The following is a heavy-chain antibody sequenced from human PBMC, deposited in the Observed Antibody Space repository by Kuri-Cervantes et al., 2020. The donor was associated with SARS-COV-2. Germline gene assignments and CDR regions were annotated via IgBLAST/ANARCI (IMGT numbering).Heavy chain of an antibody. D-gene: IGHD3-10*01. Sequence: GESLKISCAASGFTFSNAWMSWVRQAPGKGLEWVGRIKSKTDGGTTDYAAPVKGRFTISRDDSKNTLDLQMNSLKTEDTAVYYCSRLMYGSGSYYPLSYWGQGTLVTVSS. CDR2: IKSKTDGGTT. CDR3: SRLMYGSGSYYPLSY. V-gene: IGHV3-15*01. J-gene: IGHJ4*02. CDR1: GFTFSNAW.